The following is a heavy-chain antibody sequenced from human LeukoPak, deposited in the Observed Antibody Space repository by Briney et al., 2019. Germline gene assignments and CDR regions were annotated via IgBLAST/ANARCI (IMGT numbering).Heavy chain of an antibody. D-gene: IGHD6-19*01. J-gene: IGHJ3*02. CDR2: IIPILGIA. V-gene: IGHV1-69*04. Sequence: SVKVSCKASGYNFPSHGISWVRQGPGQGLEWMGRIIPILGIANYAQKFQGRVTITADKSTSTAYIELSSLRSEDTAVYFCARTSTGWYVDVFDMWGQGTMVTVSS. CDR1: GYNFPSHG. CDR3: ARTSTGWYVDVFDM.